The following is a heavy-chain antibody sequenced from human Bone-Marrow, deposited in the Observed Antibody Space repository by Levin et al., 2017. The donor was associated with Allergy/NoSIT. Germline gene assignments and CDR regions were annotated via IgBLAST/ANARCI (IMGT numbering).Heavy chain of an antibody. J-gene: IGHJ4*02. Sequence: GESLKISCAASGFTFSDYYMSWIRQAPGKGLEWLSYITSSGTTIYYADSVKGRFTISRDNAKNSLFLQMNSLRAADTAVYYGARGLDTTLVPSFDYWGQGAQVTVSS. D-gene: IGHD1-1*01. CDR1: GFTFSDYY. CDR2: ITSSGTTI. CDR3: ARGLDTTLVPSFDY. V-gene: IGHV3-11*01.